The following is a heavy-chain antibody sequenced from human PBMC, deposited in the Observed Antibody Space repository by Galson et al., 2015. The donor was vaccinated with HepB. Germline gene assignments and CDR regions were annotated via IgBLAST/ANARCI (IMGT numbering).Heavy chain of an antibody. V-gene: IGHV3-11*06. CDR3: ARDTAMADQYGMDV. J-gene: IGHJ6*02. D-gene: IGHD5-18*01. CDR1: GFTFSDYY. Sequence: LRLSCAASGFTFSDYYMSWIRQAPGKGLEWVSYISSSSSYTNYADSVKGRFTITRDNAKNSLYLQMNSLRAEDTAVYYCARDTAMADQYGMDVWGQGTTVTVSS. CDR2: ISSSSSYT.